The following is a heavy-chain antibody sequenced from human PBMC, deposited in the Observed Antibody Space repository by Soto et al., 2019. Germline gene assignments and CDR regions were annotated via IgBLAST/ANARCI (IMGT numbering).Heavy chain of an antibody. CDR2: IYYSGST. CDR1: GGSISSGDYY. D-gene: IGHD3-3*01. Sequence: QVQLQESGPGLVKPSQTLSLTCTVSGGSISSGDYYWSWIRQPPGKGLEWIGYIYYSGSTYYNPSLKSRVTISVDTSKNQFSLKLSSVTAADTAVYYCARDYAVRNWSGYFVHYGMDVWGQGTTVTVSS. V-gene: IGHV4-30-4*01. CDR3: ARDYAVRNWSGYFVHYGMDV. J-gene: IGHJ6*02.